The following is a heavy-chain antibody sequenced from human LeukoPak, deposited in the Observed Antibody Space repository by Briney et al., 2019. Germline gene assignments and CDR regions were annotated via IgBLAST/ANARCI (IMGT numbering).Heavy chain of an antibody. CDR3: ARGKWAAAAPGDY. D-gene: IGHD6-13*01. CDR1: GGSISSYY. J-gene: IGHJ4*02. CDR2: IYYSGST. Sequence: PSETLSLTCTVSGGSISSYYWSWIRQPPGKGLEWIGYIYYSGSTNYNPSLKSRVTISVDTSKNQFSLKLSPVTAADTAVYYCARGKWAAAAPGDYWGQGTLVTVSS. V-gene: IGHV4-59*01.